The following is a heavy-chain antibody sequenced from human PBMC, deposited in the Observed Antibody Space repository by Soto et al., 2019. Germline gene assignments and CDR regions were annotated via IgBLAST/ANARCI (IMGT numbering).Heavy chain of an antibody. V-gene: IGHV1-8*01. Sequence: QVQLVQSGAEVKKPGASVKVSCKASGYTFTSYDINWVRQATGQGLEWMGWMNPNSGNTGYAQKFQGRVTMTRNTSISTAYMELSSLRSEDTAVYYCARAEGYCSSTSCYGAYYYYYYMDVCGKGTTVTVSS. D-gene: IGHD2-2*01. CDR3: ARAEGYCSSTSCYGAYYYYYYMDV. CDR1: GYTFTSYD. CDR2: MNPNSGNT. J-gene: IGHJ6*03.